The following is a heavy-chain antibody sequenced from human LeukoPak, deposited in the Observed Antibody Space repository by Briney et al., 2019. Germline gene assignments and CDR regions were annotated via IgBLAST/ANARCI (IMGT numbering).Heavy chain of an antibody. CDR2: IYYNGDS. D-gene: IGHD4-23*01. CDR3: ARYLGGNFDY. J-gene: IGHJ4*02. CDR1: GGSINSYF. V-gene: IGHV4-59*01. Sequence: SETLSLTCTVSGGSINSYFWFWIRQPSGKGLEWIGHIYYNGDSNYNPSPKSRVTISLDTSNQLSLKLNSVTAADTAVYYCARYLGGNFDYWGQGTLATVSS.